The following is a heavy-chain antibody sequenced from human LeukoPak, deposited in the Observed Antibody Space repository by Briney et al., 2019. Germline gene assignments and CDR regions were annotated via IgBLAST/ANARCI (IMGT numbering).Heavy chain of an antibody. Sequence: GGSLRLSCAASGFTFSSYWMSWVRQAPGKGVEGVAHINQDGSEKYYVDSVKGGFTISRDNEKRSLYLQMNSLRDEDTAVYYCARDPYSGNYGDYYYYYMDVWGKGTTVTISS. CDR1: GFTFSSYW. J-gene: IGHJ6*03. CDR2: INQDGSEK. D-gene: IGHD1-26*01. V-gene: IGHV3-7*01. CDR3: ARDPYSGNYGDYYYYYMDV.